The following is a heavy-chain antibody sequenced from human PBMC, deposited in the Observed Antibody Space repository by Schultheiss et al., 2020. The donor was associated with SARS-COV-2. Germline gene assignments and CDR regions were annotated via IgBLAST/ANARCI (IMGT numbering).Heavy chain of an antibody. Sequence: GGSLRLSCAASGFTFSSYGMHWVRQAPGKGLEWVSAISGSGGSTYYADSVKGRFTISRDNAKNSLYLQMNSLRDEDTAVYYCASQAEYGDFWFDPWGQGTLVTVSS. CDR3: ASQAEYGDFWFDP. D-gene: IGHD4-17*01. J-gene: IGHJ5*02. CDR2: ISGSGGST. V-gene: IGHV3-23*01. CDR1: GFTFSSYG.